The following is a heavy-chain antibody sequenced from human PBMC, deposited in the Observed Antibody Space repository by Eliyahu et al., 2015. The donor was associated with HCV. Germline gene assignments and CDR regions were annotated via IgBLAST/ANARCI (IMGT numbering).Heavy chain of an antibody. Sequence: EVQLVESGGGLVKPGGSLRLSCAASGFTFSNAWMGWVRQAPGKGLEWIGRIKSNTDGGTTYYGAPVKGGFTISRDDSKNTLYLQMNSLKIEDTAVYYCTTYQHTGYDSGDAFDVWGQGTMVTVSS. CDR1: GFTFSNAW. CDR2: IKSNTDGGTT. V-gene: IGHV3-15*01. J-gene: IGHJ3*01. CDR3: TTYQHTGYDSGDAFDV. D-gene: IGHD5-12*01.